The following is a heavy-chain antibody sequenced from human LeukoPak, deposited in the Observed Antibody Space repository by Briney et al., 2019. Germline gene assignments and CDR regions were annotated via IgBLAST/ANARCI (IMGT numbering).Heavy chain of an antibody. CDR3: APRGIDGVDLFDP. V-gene: IGHV3-23*01. CDR1: GFTFSSRT. D-gene: IGHD2-8*01. CDR2: ITSDSVAT. Sequence: GGSLRLSCGASGFTFSSRTMNWVRQPPGKGLEWVSTITSDSVATYYADSVKGRFTISRDNSKNTLYLQLNSLRVEDTAVYYCAPRGIDGVDLFDPGAREPWSPSPQ. J-gene: IGHJ5*02.